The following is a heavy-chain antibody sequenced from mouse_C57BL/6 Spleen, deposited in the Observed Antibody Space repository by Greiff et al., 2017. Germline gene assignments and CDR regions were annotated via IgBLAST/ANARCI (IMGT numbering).Heavy chain of an antibody. CDR2: INPSSGYT. J-gene: IGHJ3*01. Sequence: QVQLQQSGAELAKPGASVKLSCKASGYTFTSYWMHWVKQRPGQGLEWIGYINPSSGYTKYNQKFKDKAILTADKSSSTAYMQLSSLTYEDSAVYYCARDLLFAYWGQGTLVTVSA. V-gene: IGHV1-7*01. D-gene: IGHD1-1*01. CDR3: ARDLLFAY. CDR1: GYTFTSYW.